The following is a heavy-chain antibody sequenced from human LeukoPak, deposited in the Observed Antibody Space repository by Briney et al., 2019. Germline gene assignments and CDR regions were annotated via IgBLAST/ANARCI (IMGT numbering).Heavy chain of an antibody. V-gene: IGHV4-4*07. J-gene: IGHJ4*02. CDR3: ARGRSLYFDY. CDR2: IYTNVIT. Sequence: SETLSLTCIVSGGSISGYYWNWIRQPAGKGLEWIGRIYTNVITNYNPSLKSRVTMSVDTSKNQFSLMLSSVTAADTAVYYCARGRSLYFDYWGQGTLVTVSS. CDR1: GGSISGYY.